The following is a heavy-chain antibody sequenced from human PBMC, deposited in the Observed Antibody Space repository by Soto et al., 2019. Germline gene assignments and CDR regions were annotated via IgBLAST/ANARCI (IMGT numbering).Heavy chain of an antibody. Sequence: ASLKVYCKAAGYTFTTYGISWVRQTPRQGLEWMGWISAYNGNTNYTQKLQGRVTMTTDTSTSTAYMELRSLRSDDTAVYYCAREGAARHYYYYYGMDVWVQGTTVTVSS. CDR1: GYTFTTYG. V-gene: IGHV1-18*01. J-gene: IGHJ6*02. CDR3: AREGAARHYYYYYGMDV. CDR2: ISAYNGNT. D-gene: IGHD6-6*01.